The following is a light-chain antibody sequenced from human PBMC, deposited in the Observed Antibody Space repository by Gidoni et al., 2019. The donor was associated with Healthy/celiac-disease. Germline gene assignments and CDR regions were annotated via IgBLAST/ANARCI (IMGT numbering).Light chain of an antibody. CDR1: QSVSSY. J-gene: IGKJ4*01. V-gene: IGKV3-11*01. Sequence: EIVLTQSPATLSLSPGERATLSCRASQSVSSYLAWYKQKPGQAPRLLIYDASNRATGIPARGSGSGSGTDFTLTISSLEPEDVAVYYCQKRSNWPLTFGGGTKVEIK. CDR2: DAS. CDR3: QKRSNWPLT.